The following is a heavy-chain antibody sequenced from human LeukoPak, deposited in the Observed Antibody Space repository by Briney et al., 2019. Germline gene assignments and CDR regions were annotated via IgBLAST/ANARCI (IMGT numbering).Heavy chain of an antibody. CDR1: GGSFSSGSYY. Sequence: SETLSLTCTVSGGSFSSGSYYWSWLRQPPGRGLEWLGYIYYSGSTNYNPSLKSRVTISVDTSKNQFSLKLSSVTAADTAVYYCARDRCSSTSCYVDYWGQGTLVTVSS. V-gene: IGHV4-61*01. CDR3: ARDRCSSTSCYVDY. J-gene: IGHJ4*02. D-gene: IGHD2-2*01. CDR2: IYYSGST.